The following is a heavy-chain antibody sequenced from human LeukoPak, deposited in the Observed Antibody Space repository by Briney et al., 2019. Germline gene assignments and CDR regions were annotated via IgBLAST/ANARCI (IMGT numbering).Heavy chain of an antibody. Sequence: GGSLRLSCAASGFTFSSSVMSWVRQAPGKGLEWVSAISNNGGYTYYADSVQGRFTISRDNSKSTLCLQMNSLRAEDTAVYYCAKQLRYCSDGSCYFPYWGQGTLVTVSS. J-gene: IGHJ4*02. CDR2: ISNNGGYT. CDR1: GFTFSSSV. D-gene: IGHD2-15*01. CDR3: AKQLRYCSDGSCYFPY. V-gene: IGHV3-23*01.